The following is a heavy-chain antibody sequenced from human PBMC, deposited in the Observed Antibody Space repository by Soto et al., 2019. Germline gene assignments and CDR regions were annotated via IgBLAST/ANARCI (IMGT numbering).Heavy chain of an antibody. CDR1: GDAFTSYA. CDR2: ISAYNGST. J-gene: IGHJ4*01. V-gene: IGHV1-18*01. CDR3: ARGEVVRFXSGGNCYSTXDY. D-gene: IGHD2-15*01. Sequence: ASVKGSCKSAGDAFTSYASSWWRQAPGQGLEWMGGISAYNGSTRYAQKFQGRVTMTTDTSTSTAYMELRSLRSDDTAVYDCARGEVVRFXSGGNCYSTXDYWG.